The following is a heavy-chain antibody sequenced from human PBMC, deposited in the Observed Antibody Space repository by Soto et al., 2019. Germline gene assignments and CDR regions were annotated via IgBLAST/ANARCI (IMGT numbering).Heavy chain of an antibody. CDR1: GYTFYSHS. J-gene: IGHJ6*02. CDR2: ISSDNGNT. CDR3: ARCIQQDYYYGMDV. D-gene: IGHD5-18*01. V-gene: IGHV1-18*01. Sequence: QAQLVQSGAEVKKPGASVKVSCKASGYTFYSHSISWVRQAPGQGLEWMGRISSDNGNTRYAQKFRGRVTMTTDTXXSPVYMELRNLRSDDTAVYYCARCIQQDYYYGMDVWGQGTTVTVSS.